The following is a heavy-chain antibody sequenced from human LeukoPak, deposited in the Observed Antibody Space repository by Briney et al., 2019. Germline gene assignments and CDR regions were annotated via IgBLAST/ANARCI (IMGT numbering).Heavy chain of an antibody. J-gene: IGHJ4*02. V-gene: IGHV4-39*07. CDR1: GGSISSSSYY. CDR3: AREGILGYCSGGSCQNYFDY. D-gene: IGHD2-15*01. Sequence: SETLSLTCTVSGGSISSSSYYWGWIRQPPGKGLEWIGNIYYSGSTYYNPSLKSRVTISVDTSKNQLSLKLISVTAADTAVFYCAREGILGYCSGGSCQNYFDYWGQGTLVTVSS. CDR2: IYYSGST.